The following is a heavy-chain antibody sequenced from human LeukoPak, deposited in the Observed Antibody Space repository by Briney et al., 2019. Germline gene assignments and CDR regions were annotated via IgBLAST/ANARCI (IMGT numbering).Heavy chain of an antibody. CDR1: GYTFTGYY. CDR3: ARVRYYFASGTYYVFPLLDY. Sequence: ASVKVSCKASGYTFTGYYMHWVRQAPGQGLEWMGWINPNSGGTNYAQKFQGRVTMTTDTSTSTAYMELRSLRSDDTAVYYCARVRYYFASGTYYVFPLLDYRGQGTLVTVSS. CDR2: INPNSGGT. D-gene: IGHD3-10*01. J-gene: IGHJ4*02. V-gene: IGHV1-2*02.